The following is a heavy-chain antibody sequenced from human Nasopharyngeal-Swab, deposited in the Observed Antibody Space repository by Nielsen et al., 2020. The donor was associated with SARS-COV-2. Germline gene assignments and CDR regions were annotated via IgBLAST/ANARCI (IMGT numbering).Heavy chain of an antibody. D-gene: IGHD4-17*01. CDR3: AKLTSTTMTSYY. J-gene: IGHJ4*02. Sequence: GGSLRLSCVVSGFTFSTYTMSWVRQAPGKGLDWVSTVSGGSGSTTKYADSVKGRFTISRDNSNKTLYLQMNDLRAEDTAMYYCAKLTSTTMTSYYWGQGTMVTVSS. V-gene: IGHV3-23*01. CDR2: VSGGSGSTT. CDR1: GFTFSTYT.